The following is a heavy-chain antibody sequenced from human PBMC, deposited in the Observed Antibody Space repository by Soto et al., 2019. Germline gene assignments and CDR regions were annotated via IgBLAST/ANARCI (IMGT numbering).Heavy chain of an antibody. CDR2: ISYDGSNK. Sequence: QVQLVESGGGVVQPGRSLRLSCAASGFTFSSYAMHWVRQAPGKGLEWVAVISYDGSNKYYADSVKGRFTISRDNSKNTLYLLMNSLRAEDTAVYYCARGGRLRGADYWGQGTLVTVSS. J-gene: IGHJ4*02. V-gene: IGHV3-30-3*01. CDR3: ARGGRLRGADY. D-gene: IGHD5-12*01. CDR1: GFTFSSYA.